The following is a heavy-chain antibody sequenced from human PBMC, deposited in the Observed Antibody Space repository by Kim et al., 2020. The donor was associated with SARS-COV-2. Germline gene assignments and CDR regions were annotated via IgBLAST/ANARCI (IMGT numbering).Heavy chain of an antibody. CDR3: AGGNSSSWYGFDY. V-gene: IGHV1-46*01. J-gene: IGHJ4*02. D-gene: IGHD6-13*01. Sequence: YAQKCQGRVTRTRDTSTSTVYRELSSLRAEDTAVYYCAGGNSSSWYGFDYWGQGTLVTVSS.